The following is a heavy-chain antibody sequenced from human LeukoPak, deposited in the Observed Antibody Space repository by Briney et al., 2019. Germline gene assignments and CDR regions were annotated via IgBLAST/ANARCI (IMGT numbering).Heavy chain of an antibody. CDR2: ISYDGGNK. V-gene: IGHV3-30-3*01. D-gene: IGHD1-26*01. J-gene: IGHJ3*02. CDR1: GFTFSSYA. Sequence: GRSLRLSCAASGFTFSSYAMHWVRQAPGKGLEWVAVISYDGGNKYYADSVKGRFTISRDNSKNTLYLQMNSLRAEDTAVYYCAKDKRWELLMGAFDIWGQGTMVTVSS. CDR3: AKDKRWELLMGAFDI.